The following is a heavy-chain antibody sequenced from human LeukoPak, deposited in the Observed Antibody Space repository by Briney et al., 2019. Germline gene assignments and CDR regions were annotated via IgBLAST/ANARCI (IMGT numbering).Heavy chain of an antibody. CDR3: ASAEGYYGGLFDY. Sequence: GESLKISCKGSGYSFTSYWIGWVRQMPGRGLEWMGLINPEDSDTRYTLSFQGQVTISADKSISTAYLQWSSLKASDTAMYYCASAEGYYGGLFDYWGQGTLVTVSS. D-gene: IGHD1-26*01. J-gene: IGHJ4*02. V-gene: IGHV5-51*01. CDR1: GYSFTSYW. CDR2: INPEDSDT.